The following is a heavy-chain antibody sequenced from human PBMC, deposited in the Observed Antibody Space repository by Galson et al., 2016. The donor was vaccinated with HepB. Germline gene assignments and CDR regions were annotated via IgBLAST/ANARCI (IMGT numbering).Heavy chain of an antibody. CDR1: GFLFSSYS. Sequence: SLRLSCAASGFLFSSYSMNWVRQAPGKGLEWVSSISSGSAYIYYADSVKGRFTISRDNAKSSLYLQMNSLRAEDTAIYYCARMPTYVTTYFDYWGQGTLVTVSS. CDR3: ARMPTYVTTYFDY. J-gene: IGHJ4*02. V-gene: IGHV3-21*01. D-gene: IGHD1-14*01. CDR2: ISSGSAYI.